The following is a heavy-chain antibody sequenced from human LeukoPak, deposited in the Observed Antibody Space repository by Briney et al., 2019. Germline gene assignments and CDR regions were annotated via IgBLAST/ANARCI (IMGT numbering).Heavy chain of an antibody. Sequence: GGSLRLSCTVSGFTFSSHWMHWVRQAPGKGLVWVSRIDGDGSNTRYADSVKGRFTISRDNAKNTVYLQMNNLRAEDTAVYYCTREREQQSDYWGQGTLVTVSS. J-gene: IGHJ4*02. CDR3: TREREQQSDY. D-gene: IGHD6-13*01. CDR1: GFTFSSHW. CDR2: IDGDGSNT. V-gene: IGHV3-74*01.